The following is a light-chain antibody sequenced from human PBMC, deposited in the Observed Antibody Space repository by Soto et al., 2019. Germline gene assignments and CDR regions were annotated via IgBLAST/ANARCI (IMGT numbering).Light chain of an antibody. J-gene: IGKJ1*01. CDR1: QSIRHF. V-gene: IGKV3-11*01. CDR2: GPS. CDR3: LHYNKRPRWT. Sequence: EIGWTQSPSTLAVSPGERATLACRASQSIRHFSASYQQKPAQAPSLFLYGPSNRATGIPARFSVSGSGTAFTLTISSLELADFAVYYCLHYNKRPRWTFGQGTKVDIK.